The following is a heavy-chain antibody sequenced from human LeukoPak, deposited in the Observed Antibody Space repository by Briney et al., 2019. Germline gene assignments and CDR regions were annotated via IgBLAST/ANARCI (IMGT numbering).Heavy chain of an antibody. V-gene: IGHV3-21*01. J-gene: IGHJ4*02. Sequence: GGSLRLSCAASGFTFSSYSMNRVRQAPGKGLEWVSSISSSSSYLYYADSVKGRFTISRDNAKNSLYLQMNSLRAEDTAVYYCARERGYSYGYSDYWGQGTLVTVSS. CDR1: GFTFSSYS. CDR2: ISSSSSYL. D-gene: IGHD5-18*01. CDR3: ARERGYSYGYSDY.